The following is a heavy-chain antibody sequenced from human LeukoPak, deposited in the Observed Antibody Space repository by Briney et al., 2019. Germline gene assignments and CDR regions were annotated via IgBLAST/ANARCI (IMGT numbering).Heavy chain of an antibody. CDR2: ISSSGNTI. J-gene: IGHJ3*02. Sequence: GGSLRLSCAASEFTFTSYELNWVRQAPGRGLEWVSYISSSGNTISYADSVKGRFTISRDNARNSLYLQVISLRAEDTAVYYCARGPSIAARYDAFDIWGQGTMVTVSS. D-gene: IGHD6-6*01. CDR3: ARGPSIAARYDAFDI. CDR1: EFTFTSYE. V-gene: IGHV3-48*03.